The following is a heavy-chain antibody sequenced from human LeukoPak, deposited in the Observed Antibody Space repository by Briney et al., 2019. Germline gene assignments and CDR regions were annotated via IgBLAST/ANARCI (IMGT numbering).Heavy chain of an antibody. Sequence: ASVKVSCKASGYTFTGYYMHWVRQAPGQGLEWMGWINPDSGGTNYAQKFQGRVTMTRDTSISTAYMELSRLRSDDTAVYYCARAVEGYYYFGFWFDPWGQGTLVTVSS. CDR3: ARAVEGYYYFGFWFDP. CDR1: GYTFTGYY. D-gene: IGHD3-22*01. CDR2: INPDSGGT. V-gene: IGHV1-2*02. J-gene: IGHJ5*02.